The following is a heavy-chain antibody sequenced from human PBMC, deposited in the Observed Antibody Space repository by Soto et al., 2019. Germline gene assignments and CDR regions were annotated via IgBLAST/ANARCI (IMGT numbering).Heavy chain of an antibody. CDR2: IIPIFGTA. CDR1: GGTFSSYA. J-gene: IGHJ6*02. CDR3: ARGFPRSVAGTQYYYGMDV. D-gene: IGHD6-19*01. Sequence: ASVKVSCKASGGTFSSYAISWVRQAPGQGLEWMGGIIPIFGTANYAQKFQGRVTITADKSTSTAYMELSSLRSEDTAVYYCARGFPRSVAGTQYYYGMDVWGQGTTVTVSS. V-gene: IGHV1-69*06.